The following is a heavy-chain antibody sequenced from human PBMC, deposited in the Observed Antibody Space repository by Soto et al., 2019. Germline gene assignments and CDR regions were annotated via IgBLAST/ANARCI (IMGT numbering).Heavy chain of an antibody. Sequence: QVQLQESGPELVKPSEALSLTCTVSGGSISGYYWSWIRQPPGKGVEWIGYIYYSGSTSYNPSVKSRIARAQFTYNILFCVELRVVAAAETAVYLRVRGGDWYRETYGGEGTLVTVCS. CDR2: IYYSGST. CDR3: VRGGDWYRETY. J-gene: IGHJ4*02. V-gene: IGHV4-59*01. CDR1: GGSISGYY. D-gene: IGHD2-21*02.